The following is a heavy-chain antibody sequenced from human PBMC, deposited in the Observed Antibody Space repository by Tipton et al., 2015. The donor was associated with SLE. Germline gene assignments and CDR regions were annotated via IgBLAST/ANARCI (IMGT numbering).Heavy chain of an antibody. J-gene: IGHJ4*02. D-gene: IGHD6-19*01. CDR2: IADTGSP. CDR1: GGSFSGYH. Sequence: TLSLTCAVYGGSFSGYHWTWIRQPPGQGLEWIGEIADTGSPNYNPSLTSRVTMSVDTSKKQFSLKLSSVTAADTAVYYCARDHPVAGPFDYWGQGTLVTVSS. V-gene: IGHV4-34*01. CDR3: ARDHPVAGPFDY.